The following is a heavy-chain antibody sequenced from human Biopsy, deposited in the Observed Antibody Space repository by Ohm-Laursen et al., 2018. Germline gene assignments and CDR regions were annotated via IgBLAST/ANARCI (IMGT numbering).Heavy chain of an antibody. CDR2: IYYSVMT. V-gene: IGHV4-59*01. D-gene: IGHD4-11*01. CDR1: GGSLSGYY. CDR3: ARDSGILNYGNFKYYHYYGMDV. J-gene: IGHJ6*02. Sequence: SDTLSLTCAVYGGSLSGYYWNWIRQPPGKGLEWIGHIYYSVMTNYNPSLQSRVSISVDTSRNQVSLTLSSVTAADTAVYYCARDSGILNYGNFKYYHYYGMDVWGQGTKVTVSS.